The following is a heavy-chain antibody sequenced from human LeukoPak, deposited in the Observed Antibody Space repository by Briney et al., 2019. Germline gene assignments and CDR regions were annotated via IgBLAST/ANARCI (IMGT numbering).Heavy chain of an antibody. V-gene: IGHV1-2*02. CDR3: ARDLAVTPDY. J-gene: IGHJ4*02. Sequence: ASVKVSCKASGYTFTGYYMHWVRQAPGQGLEWMGWINPNSGGTNYAQKFQSRVTMTRDTSISTAYMELSRLRSNGTAVYYCARDLAVTPDYWGQGTLVTVSS. D-gene: IGHD4-17*01. CDR2: INPNSGGT. CDR1: GYTFTGYY.